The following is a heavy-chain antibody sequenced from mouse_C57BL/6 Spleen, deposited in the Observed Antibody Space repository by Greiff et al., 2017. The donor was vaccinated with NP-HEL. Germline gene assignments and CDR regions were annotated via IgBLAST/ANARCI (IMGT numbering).Heavy chain of an antibody. J-gene: IGHJ2*01. V-gene: IGHV1-69*01. Sequence: QVQLQQPGAELVMPGASVKLSCKASGYTFTSYWMHWVKQRPGQGLEWIGEIDPSDSYTNYNQKFKGKSTLTVDKSSSTAYMQLSSLTSEDSAVYYCARSYGSSGYFDYWGQGTTLTVSS. CDR2: IDPSDSYT. D-gene: IGHD1-1*01. CDR1: GYTFTSYW. CDR3: ARSYGSSGYFDY.